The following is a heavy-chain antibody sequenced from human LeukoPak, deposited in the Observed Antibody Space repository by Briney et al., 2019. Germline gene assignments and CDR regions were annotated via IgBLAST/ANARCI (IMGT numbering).Heavy chain of an antibody. V-gene: IGHV1-46*01. J-gene: IGHJ4*02. CDR3: ATSSSSWYVPFDY. D-gene: IGHD6-13*01. CDR1: GYTFTNYY. CDR2: INPSDGST. Sequence: ASVKVSCKAPGYTFTNYYMHWVRQAPGQGLEWMGIINPSDGSTSYTQKFQGRVTMTSDTSTSTVYMNLRSLRSEDTAVYYCATSSSSWYVPFDYWGQGTLVTVSS.